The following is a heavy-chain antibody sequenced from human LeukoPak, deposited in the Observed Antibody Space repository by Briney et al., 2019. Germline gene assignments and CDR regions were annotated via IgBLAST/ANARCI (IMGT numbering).Heavy chain of an antibody. CDR3: AKGVLGSTSFKRDGGAFDI. Sequence: GGSLRLSCAASGFTFKNFGIHWVRQTPGKGLEWVAFIRYDASNKYYADSVKGRFTISRDNSKNTLYLQMNSLRAEDTAVYYCAKGVLGSTSFKRDGGAFDIWAKGQWSPSLQ. CDR1: GFTFKNFG. D-gene: IGHD2-2*01. CDR2: IRYDASNK. J-gene: IGHJ3*02. V-gene: IGHV3-30*02.